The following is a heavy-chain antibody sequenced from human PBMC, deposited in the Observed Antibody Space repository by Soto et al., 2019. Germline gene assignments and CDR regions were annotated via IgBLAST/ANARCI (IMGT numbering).Heavy chain of an antibody. CDR2: ISGSGGST. J-gene: IGHJ4*02. V-gene: IGHV3-23*01. D-gene: IGHD3-16*01. Sequence: EVQLLESGGGLVQPGGSLRLSCAASGFTFSSYAMSWVRQAPGKGLEWVSAISGSGGSTYYADSVKGRFTIYRDNSKNTLSLKMNSLRAEDTAVYYCAKDMITVGIFDYWGQGTLVTVSS. CDR1: GFTFSSYA. CDR3: AKDMITVGIFDY.